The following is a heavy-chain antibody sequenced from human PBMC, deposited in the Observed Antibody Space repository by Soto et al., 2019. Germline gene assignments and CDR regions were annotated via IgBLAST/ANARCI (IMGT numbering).Heavy chain of an antibody. CDR1: GFTFSNYA. Sequence: EVQLLESGGGLVEPGGSLRLSCAASGFTFSNYAMNWVRQAPGKGLEWVSAISGSGGSTYYADSVKGRFTISRDNSKNTLYVPMNSLRAEDTAVYYCTKNALQGAVAGPNWFDPWGQGTLVTVSS. CDR2: ISGSGGST. J-gene: IGHJ5*02. V-gene: IGHV3-23*01. D-gene: IGHD6-19*01. CDR3: TKNALQGAVAGPNWFDP.